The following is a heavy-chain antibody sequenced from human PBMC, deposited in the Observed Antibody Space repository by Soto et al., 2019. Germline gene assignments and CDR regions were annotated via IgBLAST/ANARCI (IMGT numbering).Heavy chain of an antibody. D-gene: IGHD3-10*01. V-gene: IGHV1-18*01. J-gene: IGHJ3*02. CDR1: GYTFTSYG. Sequence: GASVKVSCKASGYTFTSYGISWVRQAPGQGXEWMGWISAYNGNTNYAQKLQGRVTMTTDTSTSTAYMELRSLRSDDTAVYYCARRGLLLWFGELFHDAFDIWGQGTMVTV. CDR2: ISAYNGNT. CDR3: ARRGLLLWFGELFHDAFDI.